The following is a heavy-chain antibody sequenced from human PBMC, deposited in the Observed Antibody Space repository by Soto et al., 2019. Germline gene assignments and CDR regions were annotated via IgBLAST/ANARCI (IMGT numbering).Heavy chain of an antibody. CDR2: ISGSGGST. Sequence: GSLRLSCAASGFTFSSYAMSWVRQAPGKGLEWVSAISGSGGSTYYADSVKGRFTISRDNSKNTLYLQMNSLRAEDTAVYYCAKDELRLYGDGLGYDYWGQGTLVTVSS. J-gene: IGHJ4*02. CDR3: AKDELRLYGDGLGYDY. V-gene: IGHV3-23*01. D-gene: IGHD4-17*01. CDR1: GFTFSSYA.